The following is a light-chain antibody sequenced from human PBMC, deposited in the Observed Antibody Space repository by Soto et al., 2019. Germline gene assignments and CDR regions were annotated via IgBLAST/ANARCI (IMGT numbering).Light chain of an antibody. CDR2: DND. V-gene: IGLV1-51*01. CDR3: ATWDRSLSVGV. CDR1: SSNIGNNY. Sequence: QSVLTQPPSVSAAPGQKVTLSFSGSSSNIGNNYVFWYQQLPGTAPKLLIYDNDKLPSGIPDRFSGSKSGTSATLGITGLQTGDEADYYCATWDRSLSVGVFGGGTTLTVL. J-gene: IGLJ2*01.